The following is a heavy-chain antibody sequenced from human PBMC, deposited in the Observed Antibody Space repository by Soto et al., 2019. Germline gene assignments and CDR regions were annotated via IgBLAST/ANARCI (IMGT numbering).Heavy chain of an antibody. Sequence: PGGSLRLSCAGSEFTSSNYIMSWVRQAPGKGLEWVSGISVSGDYTDYADSVRGRFIISRDNYKNTLYLQLTGLRAEDTAIYYCAKDRGPQAGIWNGRGRYGLDVWGPGTTVTVSS. V-gene: IGHV3-23*01. CDR3: AKDRGPQAGIWNGRGRYGLDV. J-gene: IGHJ6*02. D-gene: IGHD1-1*01. CDR1: EFTSSNYI. CDR2: ISVSGDYT.